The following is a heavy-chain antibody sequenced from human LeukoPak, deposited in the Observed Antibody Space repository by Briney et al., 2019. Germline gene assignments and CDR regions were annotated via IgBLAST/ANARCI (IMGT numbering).Heavy chain of an antibody. J-gene: IGHJ4*02. CDR2: INHSGST. V-gene: IGHV4-34*01. Sequence: SETLSLTCAVYGGSFSGYYWSWIRQPPGKGLEWIGEINHSGSTNYNPSLKSRVTISVDTSKNQFPLKLSSVTAADTAVYYCARGAYDYVWGSYRQTFDYWGQGTLVTVSS. D-gene: IGHD3-16*02. CDR3: ARGAYDYVWGSYRQTFDY. CDR1: GGSFSGYY.